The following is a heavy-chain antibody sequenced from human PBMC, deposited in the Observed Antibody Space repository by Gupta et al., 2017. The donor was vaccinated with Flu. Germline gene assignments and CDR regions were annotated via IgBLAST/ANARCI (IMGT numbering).Heavy chain of an antibody. D-gene: IGHD6-13*01. CDR2: VGAGGDRT. CDR3: AKDRSGNPAIDY. V-gene: IGHV3-23*01. J-gene: IGHJ4*02. CDR1: GLTFSDYA. Sequence: EVQLLESGGALVQPGGSLRLSCAASGLTFSDYAMNWVRQAPGKGLEWASPVGAGGDRTYYADSVMGRFTISRDNSKNTVYLQMNSLRGDDTAVYYCAKDRSGNPAIDYWGQGTLVTVSA.